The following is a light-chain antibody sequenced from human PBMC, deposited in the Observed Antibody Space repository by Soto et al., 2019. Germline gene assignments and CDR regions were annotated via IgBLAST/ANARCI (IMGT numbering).Light chain of an antibody. J-gene: IGLJ1*01. CDR1: SSDVGGYNY. CDR3: SPYGGNNKVG. Sequence: QSALTQPPSASGSPGQSVTISCTGTSSDVGGYNYVSWFQQHPGKAPKLIIHEVTQRPSGAPDRFSGSKSGNTASLTVSGLQAEDEGTYDCSPYGGNNKVGFGTGTKVPV. V-gene: IGLV2-8*01. CDR2: EVT.